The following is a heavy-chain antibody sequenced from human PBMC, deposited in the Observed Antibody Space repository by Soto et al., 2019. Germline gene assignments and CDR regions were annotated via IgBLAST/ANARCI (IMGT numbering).Heavy chain of an antibody. D-gene: IGHD1-1*01. CDR2: IRTKVNSYST. Sequence: GGSLRLSCAASGFTFSDHYMDWVRQSPGKGLEWVGRIRTKVNSYSTEYAASVKGRFTISRDDSKTSLYLQMNSLKTEDTAVYFCARDRGTAVDYWGQGTLVTVSS. V-gene: IGHV3-72*01. J-gene: IGHJ4*02. CDR3: ARDRGTAVDY. CDR1: GFTFSDHY.